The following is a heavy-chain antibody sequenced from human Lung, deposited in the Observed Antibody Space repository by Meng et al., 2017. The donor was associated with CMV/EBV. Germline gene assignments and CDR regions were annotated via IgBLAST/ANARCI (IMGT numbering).Heavy chain of an antibody. J-gene: IGHJ4*02. Sequence: GGSLRLSCAASGFTFTSYGMSWVRQAPGKGLEWVSLIYNDGSRTYYADSVKGRFTISRDNSKNTVSLQMNNLRVEDSAVYYCVKGAAGLVPWGQGTLVTGSS. CDR1: GFTFTSYG. V-gene: IGHV3-23*03. CDR3: VKGAAGLVP. CDR2: IYNDGSRT. D-gene: IGHD3/OR15-3a*01.